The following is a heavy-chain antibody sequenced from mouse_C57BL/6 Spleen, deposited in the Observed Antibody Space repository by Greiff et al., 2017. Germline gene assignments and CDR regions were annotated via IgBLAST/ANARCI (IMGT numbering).Heavy chain of an antibody. J-gene: IGHJ2*01. D-gene: IGHD2-5*01. CDR2: ISYSGST. CDR1: GYSITSDY. CDR3: ARTYYSNLYYIDY. Sequence: EVQLQQSGPGLAKPSQTLSLTCSVTGYSITSDYWTWIRKFPGNKLEYMGYISYSGSTYYNPSLKSRISIPRDTSKNQYYLQLHSVTTEDTATYYCARTYYSNLYYIDYWGQGTTLTVSS. V-gene: IGHV3-8*01.